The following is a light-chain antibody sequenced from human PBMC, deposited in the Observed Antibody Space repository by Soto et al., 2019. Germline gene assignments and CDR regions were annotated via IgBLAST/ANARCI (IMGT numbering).Light chain of an antibody. CDR2: DAS. CDR3: QQYNMYPYT. Sequence: DIQMTQSPSSLSASVGDRVTITCRASQSISSYLNWYQQKAGKAPRLLIYDASILQGGVPLRFSGSGSGTEFTLTISSLQSEDFATYYCQQYNMYPYTFGQGTKLE. CDR1: QSISSY. J-gene: IGKJ2*01. V-gene: IGKV1-39*01.